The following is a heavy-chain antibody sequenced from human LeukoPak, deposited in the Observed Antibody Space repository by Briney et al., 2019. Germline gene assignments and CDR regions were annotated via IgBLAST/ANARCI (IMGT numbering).Heavy chain of an antibody. CDR1: GFTVSSNH. CDR2: LFTGGDT. Sequence: QTGGSLRLSCAVSGFTVSSNHMNWVRQAPGKGLDWVSVLFTGGDTSYADSVKGRFTISRDSSKNSLFLQMNSLTPEDTAVYYCLRQGLGGAGRWGQGTLVTVSS. D-gene: IGHD6-19*01. J-gene: IGHJ4*02. V-gene: IGHV3-66*02. CDR3: LRQGLGGAGR.